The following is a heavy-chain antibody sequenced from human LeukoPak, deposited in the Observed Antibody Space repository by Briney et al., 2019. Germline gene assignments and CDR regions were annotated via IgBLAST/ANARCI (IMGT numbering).Heavy chain of an antibody. Sequence: SETLSLTCTVSGGSISSSSYYWSWIRQPAGKGLEWIGRIYTSGSTNYNPSLKSRVTMSVDTSKNQFSLKLSSVTAADTAVYYCAREGGSYLSFDHWGQGTLVTVSP. J-gene: IGHJ4*02. V-gene: IGHV4-61*02. D-gene: IGHD1-26*01. CDR1: GGSISSSSYY. CDR3: AREGGSYLSFDH. CDR2: IYTSGST.